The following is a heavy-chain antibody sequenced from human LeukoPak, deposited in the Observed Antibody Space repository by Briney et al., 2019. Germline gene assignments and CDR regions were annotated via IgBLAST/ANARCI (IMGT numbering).Heavy chain of an antibody. V-gene: IGHV4-59*08. J-gene: IGHJ4*02. CDR3: ARQRTVVTPEFFDY. CDR1: GGSISSYY. Sequence: SETLSLTCTVSGGSISSYYWSWIRQPPGKGLEWIGSISYSESTKYNPSLKSRITISVDTSKNHFSLKLNSVTAADTAIYYCARQRTVVTPEFFDYWGQGTLVIVSS. CDR2: ISYSEST. D-gene: IGHD4-23*01.